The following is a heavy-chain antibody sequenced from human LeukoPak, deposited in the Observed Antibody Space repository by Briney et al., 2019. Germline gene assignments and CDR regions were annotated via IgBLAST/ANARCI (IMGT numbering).Heavy chain of an antibody. V-gene: IGHV3-74*01. Sequence: GGSLRLSCAASGFTFSSYWMYWVRQAPGKGLVWVSRIKSDGSSTNYADSVKGRFTISRDNAKNTLYLQMNSLRAEDTAVYYCARGSDYWGQGTLVTVSS. CDR2: IKSDGSST. J-gene: IGHJ4*02. CDR3: ARGSDY. CDR1: GFTFSSYW.